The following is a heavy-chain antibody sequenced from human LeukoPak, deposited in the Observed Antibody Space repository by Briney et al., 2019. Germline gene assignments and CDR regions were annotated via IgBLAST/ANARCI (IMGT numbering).Heavy chain of an antibody. CDR2: INPSGGST. J-gene: IGHJ6*02. Sequence: ASVKVSCKASGYTFTRYYIHWVRQAPGQGLEWMGIINPSGGSTSYAQKFQGRVTMTRDTATSTVYMELSILISEYTPVYYCARDPIEYSSSFQQKYYGMDVWGQGTTVTVS. CDR1: GYTFTRYY. V-gene: IGHV1-46*01. D-gene: IGHD6-6*01. CDR3: ARDPIEYSSSFQQKYYGMDV.